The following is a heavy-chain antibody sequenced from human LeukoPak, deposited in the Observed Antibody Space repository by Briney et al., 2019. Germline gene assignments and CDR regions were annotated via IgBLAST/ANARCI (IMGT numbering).Heavy chain of an antibody. CDR2: IYTSGTT. D-gene: IGHD6-13*01. Sequence: SETLSLTCTVSGGSISNYYWSWIRQPAGKGLEWIGRIYTSGTTHYNPSLKSRVTMSVDTSKNQFSLSLSSVTAADTAVYYCARFSSIAAAFDYWGLGTLVTVSS. CDR1: GGSISNYY. J-gene: IGHJ4*02. CDR3: ARFSSIAAAFDY. V-gene: IGHV4-4*07.